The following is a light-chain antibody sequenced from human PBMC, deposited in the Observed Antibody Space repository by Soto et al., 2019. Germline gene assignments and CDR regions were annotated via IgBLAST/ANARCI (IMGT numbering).Light chain of an antibody. V-gene: IGKV3-20*01. J-gene: IGKJ1*01. CDR2: GAS. Sequence: EVGLTQSPGTPSLSSGERATLSCRASQSVSSSYLAWYQQKPGQAPRLLIYGASSRATGIPDRFSGSGSGTDFTLTISRLEPEDFAVYYCQQYGSSPRTFGQRTKVDI. CDR1: QSVSSSY. CDR3: QQYGSSPRT.